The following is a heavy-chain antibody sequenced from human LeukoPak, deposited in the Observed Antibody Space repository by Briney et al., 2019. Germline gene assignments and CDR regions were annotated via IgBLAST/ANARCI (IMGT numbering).Heavy chain of an antibody. Sequence: GGSLRLSCAASGFTFSSYAMHWVRQAPGKGLEWVAVMSYDGSNKYYADSVKGRFTISRDNSKNTLYLQMNSLRAEDTAVYYCARGLFSSAMDDYWGQGTLVTVSS. CDR3: ARGLFSSAMDDY. CDR1: GFTFSSYA. D-gene: IGHD5-18*01. CDR2: MSYDGSNK. J-gene: IGHJ4*02. V-gene: IGHV3-30-3*01.